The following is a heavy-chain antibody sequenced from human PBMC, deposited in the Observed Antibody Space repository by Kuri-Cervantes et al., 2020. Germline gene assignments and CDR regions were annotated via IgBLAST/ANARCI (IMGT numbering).Heavy chain of an antibody. CDR2: GSSGSAM. CDR3: ARVGTLAAAGTLDY. V-gene: IGHV3-11*01. Sequence: GESLKISCAASGFTFSDYYMSWIRQAPGRGLEYISGSSGSAMYYADSVKGRFTISRDNAKNSLYLQMNSLRAEDTAVYYCARVGTLAAAGTLDYWGQGTLVTVSS. D-gene: IGHD6-13*01. CDR1: GFTFSDYY. J-gene: IGHJ4*02.